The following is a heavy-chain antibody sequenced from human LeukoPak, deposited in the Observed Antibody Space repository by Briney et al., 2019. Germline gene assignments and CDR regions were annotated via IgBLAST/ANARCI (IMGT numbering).Heavy chain of an antibody. V-gene: IGHV3-33*01. CDR1: GFIFNSYG. J-gene: IGHJ4*02. CDR2: IWYDGSNK. D-gene: IGHD2/OR15-2a*01. CDR3: AREGPRGNSQFDY. Sequence: GGSLRLSCAASGFIFNSYGMHWARQAPGKGLEWVALIWYDGSNKYYTDSVKGRFTISRDNSKNTLYLEMNSLRAEDTAIYYCAREGPRGNSQFDYWGQGTLVTVSS.